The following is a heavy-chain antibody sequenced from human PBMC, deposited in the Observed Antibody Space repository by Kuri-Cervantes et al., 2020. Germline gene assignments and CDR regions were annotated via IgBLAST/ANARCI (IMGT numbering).Heavy chain of an antibody. V-gene: IGHV1-46*01. D-gene: IGHD5-24*01. Sequence: GGSLRLSCAASGYTFTSYYVHWVRQAPGQGLEWMGIINPSGGSTSYAQKFQGRVTMTRDTSTSTVYMELSSLRSEDTAVYYCARAGLSQEMATPFDYWGQGTLVTVSS. CDR3: ARAGLSQEMATPFDY. CDR1: GYTFTSYY. CDR2: INPSGGST. J-gene: IGHJ4*02.